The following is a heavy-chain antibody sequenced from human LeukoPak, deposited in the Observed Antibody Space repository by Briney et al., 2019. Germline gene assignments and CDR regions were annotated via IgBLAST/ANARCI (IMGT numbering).Heavy chain of an antibody. J-gene: IGHJ4*02. CDR2: ISSSSSYI. V-gene: IGHV3-21*01. CDR3: ARDRSLYYYDSSDGTLLDY. CDR1: GFTFSSYS. D-gene: IGHD3-22*01. Sequence: GSLRLSCAASGFTFSSYSMNWVRQAPGKGLEWVSSISSSSSYIYYANSVKGRFTISRDNAKNSLYLQMNSLRAEDTAVYYCARDRSLYYYDSSDGTLLDYWGQGTLVTVSS.